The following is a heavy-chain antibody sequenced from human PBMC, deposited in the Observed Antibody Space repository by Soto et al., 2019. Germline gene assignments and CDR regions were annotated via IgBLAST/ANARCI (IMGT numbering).Heavy chain of an antibody. CDR2: IIPIFGTA. CDR1: GGTFSSYA. Sequence: RASVKVSCKASGGTFSSYAISWVRQAPGQGLEWMGGIIPIFGTANYAQKFQGRVTITADESTSTAYMELSSLRSEDTAVYYCARVSPGTFDIWGQGTMVTVSS. V-gene: IGHV1-69*13. CDR3: ARVSPGTFDI. J-gene: IGHJ3*02.